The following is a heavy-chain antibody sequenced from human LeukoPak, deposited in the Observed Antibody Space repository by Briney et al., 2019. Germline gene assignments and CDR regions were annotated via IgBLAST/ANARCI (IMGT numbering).Heavy chain of an antibody. CDR2: INSDGSIT. CDR3: ARDAVDAANAV. V-gene: IGHV3-74*01. Sequence: GGSLRLSCAASGFTFTTYWMHWVRQAPGKGLVWVSHINSDGSITSYADSVKGRFTISRDNAKNTLYLQMNSLRAEDTAVYYCARDAVDAANAVWGQGTTVTVSS. J-gene: IGHJ6*02. CDR1: GFTFTTYW. D-gene: IGHD5-18*01.